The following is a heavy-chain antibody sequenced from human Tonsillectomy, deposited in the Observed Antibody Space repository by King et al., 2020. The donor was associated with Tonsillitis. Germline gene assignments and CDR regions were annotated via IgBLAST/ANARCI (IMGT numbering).Heavy chain of an antibody. J-gene: IGHJ4*02. CDR2: IKQDGSEN. V-gene: IGHV3-7*01. Sequence: EVQLVESGGGLVQPGGSLRLSCAASGFTFSSYWMSWVRQAPGKGLEWVASIKQDGSENYYVDSVKGRFTISRDNAKNLLYLQMNSLRAEDTAVYYCARDIVVVVAATPLFDYWGQGTPVTVSS. D-gene: IGHD2-15*01. CDR3: ARDIVVVVAATPLFDY. CDR1: GFTFSSYW.